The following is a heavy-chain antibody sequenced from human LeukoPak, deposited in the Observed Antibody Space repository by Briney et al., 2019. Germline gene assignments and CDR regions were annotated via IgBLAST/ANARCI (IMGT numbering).Heavy chain of an antibody. Sequence: GGSLRLSCAASGFTFSSYEMTWVRQAPGKRLEWVSYISSSAGSMYLADSVKDRFSVSRDNAKNSLYLQMTSLRAEDTGIYYCARVLLSGYDRPIDFWGRGTLVTVSS. CDR3: ARVLLSGYDRPIDF. D-gene: IGHD5-12*01. J-gene: IGHJ4*02. V-gene: IGHV3-48*03. CDR2: ISSSAGSM. CDR1: GFTFSSYE.